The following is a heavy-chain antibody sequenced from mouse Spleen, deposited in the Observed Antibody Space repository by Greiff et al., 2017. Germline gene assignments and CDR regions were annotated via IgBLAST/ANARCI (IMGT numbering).Heavy chain of an antibody. CDR2: ISSGGGNT. D-gene: IGHD2-3*01. J-gene: IGHJ1*01. CDR1: GFTFSSYT. CDR3: ARQKRWPFDV. Sequence: EVNVVESGGGLVKPGGSLKLSCAASGFTFSSYTMSWVRQTPAKRLEWVATISSGGGNTYYPDSVKGRFTISRDNARNTLYLQMSSLRSEDTAMYYCARQKRWPFDVWGAGTTVTVSS. V-gene: IGHV5-9*04.